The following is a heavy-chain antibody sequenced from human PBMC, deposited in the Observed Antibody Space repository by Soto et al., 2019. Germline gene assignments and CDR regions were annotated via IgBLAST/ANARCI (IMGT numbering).Heavy chain of an antibody. J-gene: IGHJ4*02. CDR2: IDPSDSQT. V-gene: IGHV5-10-1*01. CDR3: ARQIYDSDTGPNFQYYFDS. Sequence: SLKISCKGSGYSFAGYWITWVRQKPGKGLEWMGRIDPSDSQTYYSPSFRGHVTISVTKSITTVFLQWSSLRASDTAMYYCARQIYDSDTGPNFQYYFDSWGQGTPVTVS. CDR1: GYSFAGYW. D-gene: IGHD3-22*01.